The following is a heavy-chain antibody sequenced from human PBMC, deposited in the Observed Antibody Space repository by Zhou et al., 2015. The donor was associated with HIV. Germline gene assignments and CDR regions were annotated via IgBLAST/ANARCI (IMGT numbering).Heavy chain of an antibody. J-gene: IGHJ2*01. Sequence: EVQLVETGGGLIQPGGSLRLSCAASGFNVSNKYMTWVRQAPGKGLVWVSHINWDGNNVDYADSVKGRFTVSRDNAKNTLYLQMNSLGAEDTAVYYCARDRTPTFRGWYFDFWGRGTLVTVSS. CDR2: INWDGNNV. D-gene: IGHD3-16*01. CDR3: ARDRTPTFRGWYFDF. V-gene: IGHV3-74*01. CDR1: GFNVSNKY.